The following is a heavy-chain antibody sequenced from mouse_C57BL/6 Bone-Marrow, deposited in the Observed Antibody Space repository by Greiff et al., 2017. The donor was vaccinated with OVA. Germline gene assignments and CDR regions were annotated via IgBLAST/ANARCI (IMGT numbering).Heavy chain of an antibody. J-gene: IGHJ1*03. V-gene: IGHV7-1*01. CDR1: GFTFSDFY. D-gene: IGHD2-4*01. CDR2: SRNKANDYTT. Sequence: EVKLVESGGGLVQSGRSLSLSCATSGFTFSDFYMEWVRQAPGKGLEWIAASRNKANDYTTEYSASVKGRFIVSRDTSQSILYLQMNALRAEDTAIYDCARDANYEYLDWYFDVWGTGTTVTVSS. CDR3: ARDANYEYLDWYFDV.